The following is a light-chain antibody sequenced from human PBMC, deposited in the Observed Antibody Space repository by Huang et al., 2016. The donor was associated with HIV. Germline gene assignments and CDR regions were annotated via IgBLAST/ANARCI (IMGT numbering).Light chain of an antibody. CDR2: NAS. CDR3: HQSSTLPLT. Sequence: EIVLTQSPDFQSVTPKEKVTITCRASQSIGRSLHWYQKKPDQSPKIVIKNASQSSSGVPSRFSGSGSGTDFNLTINSLEAEDAATYYCHQSSTLPLTFGAGTKVAIK. J-gene: IGKJ4*01. CDR1: QSIGRS. V-gene: IGKV6-21*02.